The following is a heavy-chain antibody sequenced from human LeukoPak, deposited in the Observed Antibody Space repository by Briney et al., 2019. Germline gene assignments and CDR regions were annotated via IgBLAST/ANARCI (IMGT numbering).Heavy chain of an antibody. CDR3: ARSARGYFNDGFDI. D-gene: IGHD2/OR15-2a*01. Sequence: PSEALSLTCTVSGGSISTSSYFWGWLRRPPGKGLEWNGSINNRGTTYYNASLRSRVIISVDTSKNQISLKVTSVTAADTAVFYCARSARGYFNDGFDIWGQGTMVTVSS. CDR1: GGSISTSSYF. CDR2: INNRGTT. J-gene: IGHJ3*02. V-gene: IGHV4-39*01.